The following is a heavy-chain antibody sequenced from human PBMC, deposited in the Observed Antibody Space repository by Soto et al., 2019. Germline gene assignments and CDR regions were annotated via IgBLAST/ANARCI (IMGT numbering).Heavy chain of an antibody. D-gene: IGHD3-22*01. Sequence: VKVSCKASGGPFISYAIIWVRQAPGQGLEWMGGIIPIFGTANYAQKFQGRVTITADKSTSTAYMELSSLRSEDTAVYYCARVKYDSSGYYYADLKYYYYGMDVWGQGTTVTGSS. CDR1: GGPFISYA. CDR3: ARVKYDSSGYYYADLKYYYYGMDV. J-gene: IGHJ6*02. CDR2: IIPIFGTA. V-gene: IGHV1-69*13.